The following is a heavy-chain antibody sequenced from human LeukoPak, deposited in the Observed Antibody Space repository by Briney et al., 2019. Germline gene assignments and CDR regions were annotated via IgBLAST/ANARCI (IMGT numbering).Heavy chain of an antibody. CDR3: ALNEGYFDY. Sequence: GGSLRLXCAASGFTFSSYAMRWVRQAPGKGLEWVSAISGSGGSTYYADSVKGRFTISRDNSKNTLYLQMNSLRAEDTAVYYCALNEGYFDYWGQGTLVTVSS. D-gene: IGHD1-1*01. V-gene: IGHV3-23*01. J-gene: IGHJ4*02. CDR1: GFTFSSYA. CDR2: ISGSGGST.